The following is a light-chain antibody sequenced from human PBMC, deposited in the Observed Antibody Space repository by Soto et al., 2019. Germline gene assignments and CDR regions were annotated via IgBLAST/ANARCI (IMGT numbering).Light chain of an antibody. CDR1: QSVSSNN. CDR2: GAS. Sequence: EIVLTQSPGTLYLSPGERATLSCRASQSVSSNNLAWYQQRPGQAPRVVIYGASTRATGIPERFSGSGSGTDFTLTISRLEPEGCAVYYCQQYGRSPFTFGPGTKVDIK. CDR3: QQYGRSPFT. J-gene: IGKJ3*01. V-gene: IGKV3-20*01.